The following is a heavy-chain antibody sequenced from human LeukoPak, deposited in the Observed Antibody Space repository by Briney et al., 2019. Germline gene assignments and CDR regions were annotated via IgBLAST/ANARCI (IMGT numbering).Heavy chain of an antibody. CDR3: ARDCSGGSCYYYGMDV. Sequence: GGSLRLSCAASGFTFSNYWMHWVRQAPGKGLVWVSRINDDGSSTYYADSVKGRFTISRDNAKNSLYLQMNSLRAEDTAVYYCARDCSGGSCYYYGMDVWGQGTTVTVSS. V-gene: IGHV3-74*01. J-gene: IGHJ6*02. CDR2: INDDGSST. CDR1: GFTFSNYW. D-gene: IGHD2-15*01.